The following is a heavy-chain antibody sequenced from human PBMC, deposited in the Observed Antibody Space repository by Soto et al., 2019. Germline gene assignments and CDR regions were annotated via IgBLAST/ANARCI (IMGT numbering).Heavy chain of an antibody. D-gene: IGHD2-15*01. J-gene: IGHJ5*02. CDR1: GFTFSSYA. V-gene: IGHV3-23*01. CDR2: ISGSGGST. CDR3: AKDAPLGYCSGGSCYSRGWFDP. Sequence: GGSLRLSXAASGFTFSSYAMSWVRQAPGKGLEWVSAISGSGGSTYYADSVKGRFTISRDNSKNTLYLQMNSLRAEDTAVYYCAKDAPLGYCSGGSCYSRGWFDPWGQGTLVTVS.